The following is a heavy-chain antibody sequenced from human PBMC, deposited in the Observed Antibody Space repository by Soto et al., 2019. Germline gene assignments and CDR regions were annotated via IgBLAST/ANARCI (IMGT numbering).Heavy chain of an antibody. Sequence: QVQLQESGPGLVKPSETLSLTGTVSGGSVTSGSYYWSWIRQPPGKGLEWIGYIYYSGSTNYNPSLKSRVTISVDTSKNQISLKLSSVTAADTALYYCARDQGIAVAVFDYWGQGTLVTVSS. D-gene: IGHD6-19*01. V-gene: IGHV4-61*01. CDR3: ARDQGIAVAVFDY. CDR2: IYYSGST. J-gene: IGHJ4*02. CDR1: GGSVTSGSYY.